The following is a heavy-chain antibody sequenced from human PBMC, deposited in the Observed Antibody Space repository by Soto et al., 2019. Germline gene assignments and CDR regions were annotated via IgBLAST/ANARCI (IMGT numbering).Heavy chain of an antibody. CDR3: ARDRGIAVAGTATPFDY. Sequence: EVQLVESGGGLVQPGGSLRLSCAASGFTFSSYEMNWVRQAPGKGRAWVSYISSSGSTIYYADSVKGRFTISRDNAKNSLYRQMNSLRAEDTAVYYCARDRGIAVAGTATPFDYCGQGALVTVSS. D-gene: IGHD6-19*01. CDR2: ISSSGSTI. V-gene: IGHV3-48*03. J-gene: IGHJ4*02. CDR1: GFTFSSYE.